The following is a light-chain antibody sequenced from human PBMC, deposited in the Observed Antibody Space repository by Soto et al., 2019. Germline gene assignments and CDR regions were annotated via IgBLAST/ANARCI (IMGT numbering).Light chain of an antibody. CDR2: WAS. CDR1: QSLLYFSNNLDY. J-gene: IGKJ3*01. CDR3: QQYYTTPFT. V-gene: IGKV4-1*01. Sequence: DIVMTQSPDSLAVSLGETATINCKSSQSLLYFSNNLDYLTWYQQKPGQPPRLLIYWASTRESGVPDRFSGSGSGTDFTLTITRLQAEDVAVYYCQQYYTTPFTFGPGTKVEIK.